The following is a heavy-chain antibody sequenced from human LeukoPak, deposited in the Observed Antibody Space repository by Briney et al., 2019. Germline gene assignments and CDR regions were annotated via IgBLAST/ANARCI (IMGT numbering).Heavy chain of an antibody. D-gene: IGHD3-9*01. V-gene: IGHV3-53*05. CDR2: LYLAGNT. CDR3: ARPGRYFDWLLNY. J-gene: IGHJ4*02. Sequence: GGSLRLSCVASGLTIGSRYMNWVRQAPGKGLEWVSALYLAGNTYYADSVRGRFTISRDNSKNTLYLQMNSLRAEDTAVYYCARPGRYFDWLLNYWGQGTLVTVSS. CDR1: GLTIGSRY.